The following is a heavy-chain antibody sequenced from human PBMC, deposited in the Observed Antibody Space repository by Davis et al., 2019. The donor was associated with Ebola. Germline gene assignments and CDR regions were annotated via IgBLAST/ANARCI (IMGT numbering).Heavy chain of an antibody. J-gene: IGHJ4*02. D-gene: IGHD2-21*02. CDR2: ISYDGTNK. CDR3: AKAPEDTYIVVVTANLDY. Sequence: GESLKISCAASGFTFSSYGMHWVRQAPGKGLEWVAVISYDGTNKYYADSVKGRFTISRDNSKNTLYLQMNSLRAEDTAVYYCAKAPEDTYIVVVTANLDYWGQGTLVTVSS. CDR1: GFTFSSYG. V-gene: IGHV3-33*05.